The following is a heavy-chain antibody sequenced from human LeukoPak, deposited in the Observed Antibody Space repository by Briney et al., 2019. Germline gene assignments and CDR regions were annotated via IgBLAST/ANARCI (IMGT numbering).Heavy chain of an antibody. D-gene: IGHD6-19*01. CDR1: GYTFTGYY. CDR2: INPNSGGT. CDR3: ARELPVAGTFDY. V-gene: IGHV1-2*02. J-gene: IGHJ4*02. Sequence: GASVKVSCKASGYTFTGYYMHWVRQAPGQGLEWMGWINPNSGGTNYAQKFQGRVTITADESTSTAYMELSSLRSEDTAVYYCARELPVAGTFDYWGQGTLVTVSS.